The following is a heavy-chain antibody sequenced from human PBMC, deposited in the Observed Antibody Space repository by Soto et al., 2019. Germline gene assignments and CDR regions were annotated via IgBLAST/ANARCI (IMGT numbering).Heavy chain of an antibody. CDR3: ARHEVRVIGYGEASNWFDP. V-gene: IGHV4-39*01. CDR2: IYYSGST. CDR1: GGSISSGSYY. Sequence: PSETLSLTCTVSGGSISSGSYYWGWIRQPPGKGLEWIGSIYYSGSTYYNPSLKSRVTISVDTSKNQFSLKLSSVTAADTAVYYCARHEVRVIGYGEASNWFDPSGQGTLVTVSS. D-gene: IGHD4-17*01. J-gene: IGHJ5*02.